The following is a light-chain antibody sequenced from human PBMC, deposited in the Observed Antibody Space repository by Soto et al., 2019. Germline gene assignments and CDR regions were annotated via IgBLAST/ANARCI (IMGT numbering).Light chain of an antibody. CDR2: EGT. J-gene: IGLJ2*01. V-gene: IGLV2-23*03. CDR3: SSYASNSIF. Sequence: QSALAQPASVSGSPGQSITISCTGTSSDVGSNNLVSWYQQHPGKAPKLMIYEGTKRPSGVSNRFSGSKSGNTASLTISGLQAEDEADYFCSSYASNSIFFGGGTKLTVL. CDR1: SSDVGSNNL.